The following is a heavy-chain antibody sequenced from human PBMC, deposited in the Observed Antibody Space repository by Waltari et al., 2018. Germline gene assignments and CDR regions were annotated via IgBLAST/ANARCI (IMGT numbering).Heavy chain of an antibody. CDR2: IYTSGST. J-gene: IGHJ4*02. CDR1: GGSISSGSYY. V-gene: IGHV4-61*02. CDR3: ARDLGGL. Sequence: QVQLQESGPGLVKPSQTLSLTCTVSGGSISSGSYYWSWIRQPAGKGLEWIGRIYTSGSTNYNPSLKSRVTISVDTSKNQFSLKLSSVTAADTAVYYCARDLGGLWGQGTLVTVSS.